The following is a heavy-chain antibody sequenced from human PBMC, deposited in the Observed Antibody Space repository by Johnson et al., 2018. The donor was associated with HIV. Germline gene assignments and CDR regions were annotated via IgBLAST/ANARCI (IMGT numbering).Heavy chain of an antibody. V-gene: IGHV3-30*04. CDR3: ARLPSGYSRDAFDI. CDR2: ISYHGSDT. J-gene: IGHJ3*02. D-gene: IGHD5-18*01. CDR1: GFDFNTHN. Sequence: QVQLVESGGDVVQPGRSLRLSCAAFGFDFNTHNIHWVRQAPGKGLEWVTLISYHGSDTYYADSVQGRFTITRDNSNNTLYLQLNSLRPEDTAVYYCARLPSGYSRDAFDIWGQGTMVTVSS.